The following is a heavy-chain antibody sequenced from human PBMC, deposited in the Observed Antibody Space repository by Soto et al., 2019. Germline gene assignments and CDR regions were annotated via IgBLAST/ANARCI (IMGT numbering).Heavy chain of an antibody. CDR1: GFTFSSYG. CDR2: IWYDGSNK. V-gene: IGHV3-33*01. J-gene: IGHJ5*02. D-gene: IGHD2-21*02. Sequence: QVQLVESGGGVVQPGRSLRLSCAASGFTFSSYGMHWVRQAPGKGLEWVAVIWYDGSNKYYADSVKGRFTISRDNSKNPLYLQMNSLTAEDTAVYYCARGKGLVTRSGTNWFDPWGQGTLVTVSS. CDR3: ARGKGLVTRSGTNWFDP.